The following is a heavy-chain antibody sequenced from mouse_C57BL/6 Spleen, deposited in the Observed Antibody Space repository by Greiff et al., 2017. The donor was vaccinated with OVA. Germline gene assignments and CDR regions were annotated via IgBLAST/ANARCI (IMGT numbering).Heavy chain of an antibody. Sequence: VKLVESGPELVKPGASVKISCKASGYAFSSSWMNWVKQRPGKGLEWIGRIYPGDGDTNYNGKFKGKATLTADKSSSTAYMQLSSLTSEDSAVYFCARWGYGNYFDYWGQGTTLTVSS. CDR2: IYPGDGDT. J-gene: IGHJ2*01. V-gene: IGHV1-82*01. CDR3: ARWGYGNYFDY. CDR1: GYAFSSSW. D-gene: IGHD2-1*01.